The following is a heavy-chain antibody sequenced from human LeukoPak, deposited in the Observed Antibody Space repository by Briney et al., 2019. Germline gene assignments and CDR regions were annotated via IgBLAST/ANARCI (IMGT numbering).Heavy chain of an antibody. CDR1: GYTFTSYY. Sequence: ASVKVSCKASGYTFTSYYMHWVRQAPGQGLEWMGIINPSGGSTSYAQKFQGRVTITADESTSTAYMELSSLRSEDTAVYYCARGDYYDSSGPDGGYYMDVWGKGTTVTVSS. CDR2: INPSGGST. J-gene: IGHJ6*03. D-gene: IGHD3-22*01. V-gene: IGHV1-46*01. CDR3: ARGDYYDSSGPDGGYYMDV.